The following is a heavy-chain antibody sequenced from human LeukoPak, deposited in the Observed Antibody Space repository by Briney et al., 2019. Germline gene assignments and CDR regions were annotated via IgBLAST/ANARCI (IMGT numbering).Heavy chain of an antibody. CDR1: GFTFSDYY. Sequence: GGSLRLSCTASGFTFSDYYMSWIRQAPGKGLEWVSYISSRGSYINYADSVKGRFTISRDNAKNSVNLQMNSLRVEDTALYYCSTAYRSLIPYYGMDVWGQGTPVTVSS. V-gene: IGHV3-11*06. D-gene: IGHD3-16*01. CDR2: ISSRGSYI. J-gene: IGHJ6*02. CDR3: STAYRSLIPYYGMDV.